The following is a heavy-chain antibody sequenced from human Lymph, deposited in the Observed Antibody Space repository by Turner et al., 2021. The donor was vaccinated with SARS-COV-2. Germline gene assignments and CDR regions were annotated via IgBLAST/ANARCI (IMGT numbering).Heavy chain of an antibody. CDR2: MDPNRGNT. V-gene: IGHV1-8*01. J-gene: IGHJ5*02. D-gene: IGHD3-9*01. Sequence: QVQLVQSGAEVKKPGASVKVSCMASGYTFTRYDINWVRQATGQGPEWMGWMDPNRGNTGYAQKFQGRVTMTRNTSISTAYMELSSLRSEDTAVYYCARAAQLTVWFDPWGQGTLVTVSS. CDR1: GYTFTRYD. CDR3: ARAAQLTVWFDP.